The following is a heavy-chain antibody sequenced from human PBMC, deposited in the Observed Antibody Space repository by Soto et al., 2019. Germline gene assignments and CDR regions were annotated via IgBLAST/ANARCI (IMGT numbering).Heavy chain of an antibody. CDR3: ARKKPNIAALGRRVGAFDI. Sequence: PSETLSLTCTVSGGSISSGGYYRSWIRQHPGKGLEWIGYIYYSGSTYYNPSLKSRVTISLDTSKNQFSLKLSSVTAADTAVYYCARKKPNIAALGRRVGAFDIWGQGTMVTVSS. CDR2: IYYSGST. D-gene: IGHD6-13*01. J-gene: IGHJ3*02. CDR1: GGSISSGGYY. V-gene: IGHV4-31*03.